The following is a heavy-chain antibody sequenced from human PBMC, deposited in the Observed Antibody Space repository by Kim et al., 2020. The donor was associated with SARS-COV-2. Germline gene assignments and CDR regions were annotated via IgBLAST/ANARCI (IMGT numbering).Heavy chain of an antibody. Sequence: PSLKSRVTRSVDPSKNQFSLKLSSVTAADTAVYYCARAGMTMVRGRFDYWGQGTLVTVSS. V-gene: IGHV4-34*01. CDR3: ARAGMTMVRGRFDY. J-gene: IGHJ4*02. D-gene: IGHD3-10*01.